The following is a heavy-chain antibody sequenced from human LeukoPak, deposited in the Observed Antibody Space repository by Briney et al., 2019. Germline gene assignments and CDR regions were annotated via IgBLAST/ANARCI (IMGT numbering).Heavy chain of an antibody. J-gene: IGHJ4*02. Sequence: GGSLRLSCATSGFTFSDHYMTWIRQAPGKGLETVSYIYNGGDTIYYADSVRGRFTISRDNAESSLYLQMNSLRAEDTAVYYCARGHWGLDYWGRGTLVTVSS. V-gene: IGHV3-11*04. D-gene: IGHD7-27*01. CDR1: GFTFSDHY. CDR3: ARGHWGLDY. CDR2: IYNGGDTI.